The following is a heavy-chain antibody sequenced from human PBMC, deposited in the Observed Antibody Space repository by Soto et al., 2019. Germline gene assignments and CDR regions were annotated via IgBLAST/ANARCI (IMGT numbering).Heavy chain of an antibody. D-gene: IGHD1-26*01. Sequence: QVQLVQSGAEVKKPGSSVKVSCKASGGILSNYVIAWVRQAPGQGLEWMGGIIPLSGTAKYAQKFQGRVTITADESSNTAYMDLSSLRSDDTAFYYCATEGFSGSYHAYWGQGTLVTVSS. CDR2: IIPLSGTA. V-gene: IGHV1-69*01. CDR3: ATEGFSGSYHAY. J-gene: IGHJ4*02. CDR1: GGILSNYV.